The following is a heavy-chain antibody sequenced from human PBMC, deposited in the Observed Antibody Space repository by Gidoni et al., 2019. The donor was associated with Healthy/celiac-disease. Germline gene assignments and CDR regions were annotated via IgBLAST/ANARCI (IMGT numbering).Heavy chain of an antibody. CDR1: GFTFRSYW. V-gene: IGHV3-74*01. J-gene: IGHJ4*02. CDR2: INSDGSSI. Sequence: EVQLVESGGGLVQPGGSLRLPCAASGFTFRSYWMHWVRQAPGKGLVWVSRINSDGSSISYADSVKGRFTISRDNAKNTLYLQMNSLRAEDTAVYYCARGDYANDIDYWGQGTLVTVSS. D-gene: IGHD4-17*01. CDR3: ARGDYANDIDY.